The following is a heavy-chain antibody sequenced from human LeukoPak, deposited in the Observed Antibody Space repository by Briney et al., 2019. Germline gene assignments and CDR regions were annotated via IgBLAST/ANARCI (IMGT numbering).Heavy chain of an antibody. V-gene: IGHV1-18*01. CDR3: ARELFGMAVSGMNY. J-gene: IGHJ4*02. CDR1: GYTFTSYG. CDR2: ISAYNGNT. D-gene: IGHD6-13*01. Sequence: ASVKVSCKASGYTFTSYGISCVRQGPGQGLEWMGWISAYNGNTNYAQKLQGRVTMTTETSTSTAYMELRSQRSDDKAASYCARELFGMAVSGMNYWVQPTLVTVCS.